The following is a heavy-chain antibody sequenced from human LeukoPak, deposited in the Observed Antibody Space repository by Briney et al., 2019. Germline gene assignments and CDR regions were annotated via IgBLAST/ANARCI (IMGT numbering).Heavy chain of an antibody. J-gene: IGHJ3*02. V-gene: IGHV5-51*01. D-gene: IGHD3-10*01. CDR1: GYNFTNYW. CDR2: IYPRDSDT. Sequence: GEPLKISCKGSGYNFTNYWIGWVRQMPGKGLEWMGIIYPRDSDTRYSPSFQGQVTISADKSISTAYLQWSSLKASDTAMYYCARPHYYGSGGDAFDIWGQGTMVTVSS. CDR3: ARPHYYGSGGDAFDI.